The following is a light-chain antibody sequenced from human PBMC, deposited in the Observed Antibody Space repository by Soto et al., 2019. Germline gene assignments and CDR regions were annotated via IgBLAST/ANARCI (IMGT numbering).Light chain of an antibody. CDR1: SSDVGSYNL. J-gene: IGLJ1*01. CDR2: EGS. CDR3: CSYAGSRYV. Sequence: QSALTQPASVSGSPGQSITTSCTGTSSDVGSYNLVSWYQQHPGKAPKLMIYEGSKRPSGVSNRFSGSKSGNTASLTISGLQAEDEADYYCCSYAGSRYVFGTGTKLTVL. V-gene: IGLV2-23*01.